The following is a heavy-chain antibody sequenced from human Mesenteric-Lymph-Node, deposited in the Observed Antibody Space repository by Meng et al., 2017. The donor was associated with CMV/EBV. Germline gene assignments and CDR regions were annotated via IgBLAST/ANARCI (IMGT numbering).Heavy chain of an antibody. CDR2: IKSKTDGGTT. CDR1: GFTFSNAW. V-gene: IGHV3-15*01. J-gene: IGHJ6*02. D-gene: IGHD2-21*01. Sequence: GESLKISCAASGFTFSNAWMSWVRQAPGKGLEWVGRIKSKTDGGTTDYAAPVKGRFTISRDDSKNTLYLQMNSLKTEDTAVYYCIATYCGGDCNPDYGLDVWGQGTTVTVSS. CDR3: IATYCGGDCNPDYGLDV.